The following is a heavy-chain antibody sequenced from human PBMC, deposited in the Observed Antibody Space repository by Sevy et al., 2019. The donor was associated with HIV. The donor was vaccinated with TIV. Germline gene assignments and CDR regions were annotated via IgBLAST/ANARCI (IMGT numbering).Heavy chain of an antibody. CDR2: FDPEDGET. CDR3: ATAPTGTTAVFDY. V-gene: IGHV1-24*01. CDR1: GYTLTELS. J-gene: IGHJ4*02. Sequence: ASVNVSCKVSGYTLTELSMHWVRQAPGKGLEWMGGFDPEDGETIYAQKFQGRVTMTEDTSTDTAYMELSSLRSEDTAVYYCATAPTGTTAVFDYWGQGTLVTVSS. D-gene: IGHD1-1*01.